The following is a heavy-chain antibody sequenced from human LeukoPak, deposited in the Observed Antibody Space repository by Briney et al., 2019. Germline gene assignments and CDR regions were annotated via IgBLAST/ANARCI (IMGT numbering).Heavy chain of an antibody. Sequence: GESLKISCKGSGYSFTSYWIGWVRQMPGKGLEWMGIIYPGDSDTRYSPSFQGQVTISADKSISTAFLQWSSLKASDTALYYCARHGLGEMGYSYGYDYWGQGTLVTVSS. J-gene: IGHJ4*02. D-gene: IGHD5-18*01. CDR2: IYPGDSDT. CDR1: GYSFTSYW. CDR3: ARHGLGEMGYSYGYDY. V-gene: IGHV5-51*01.